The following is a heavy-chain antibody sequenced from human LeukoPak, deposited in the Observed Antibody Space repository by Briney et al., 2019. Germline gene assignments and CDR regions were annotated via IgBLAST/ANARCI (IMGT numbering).Heavy chain of an antibody. CDR3: ARAAYYRFDY. CDR1: GFTFSSYW. Sequence: GGSLRLSCAAPGFTFSSYWVHWVRQAPGKGLEWVARINSDGSTINHADSVRGRFTISRDNAENTLYLQMSSLRAEDTAIYFCARAAYYRFDYWGQGTLVTVSS. D-gene: IGHD1-26*01. J-gene: IGHJ4*02. V-gene: IGHV3-74*01. CDR2: INSDGSTI.